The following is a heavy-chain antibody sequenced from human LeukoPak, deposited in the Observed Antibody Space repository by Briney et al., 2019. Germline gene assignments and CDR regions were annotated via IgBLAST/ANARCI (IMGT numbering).Heavy chain of an antibody. Sequence: GESLKISCKGSGYSFTSYWIGWVRQMPGKGLQWMGIVHPADPDTRYSPSFEGQVTISADKSISTAYLQWSSLEASDSAMYYCARLLDNYDYWGQGTLVTVSS. CDR1: GYSFTSYW. CDR3: ARLLDNYDY. D-gene: IGHD3-16*01. CDR2: VHPADPDT. V-gene: IGHV5-51*01. J-gene: IGHJ4*02.